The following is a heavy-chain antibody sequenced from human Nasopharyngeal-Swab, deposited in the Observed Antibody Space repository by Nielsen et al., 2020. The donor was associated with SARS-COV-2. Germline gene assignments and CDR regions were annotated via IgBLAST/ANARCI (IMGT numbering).Heavy chain of an antibody. D-gene: IGHD2-15*01. CDR3: ARKGYCSGGSCKPLDY. V-gene: IGHV3-48*02. Sequence: GESLKISCAASGFTFSSYSMNWVRQAPGKGLEWVSYISSSSSTIYYADSVKGRFTISRDNAKNSLYLQMNSLRDEDTAVYYCARKGYCSGGSCKPLDYWGQGTLVTASS. CDR2: ISSSSSTI. CDR1: GFTFSSYS. J-gene: IGHJ4*02.